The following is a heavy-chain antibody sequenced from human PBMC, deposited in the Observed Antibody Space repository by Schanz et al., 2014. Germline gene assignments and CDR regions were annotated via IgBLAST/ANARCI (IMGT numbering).Heavy chain of an antibody. CDR1: GFTFNNFN. CDR3: AKDHAGSDILTALGN. V-gene: IGHV3-30*18. Sequence: QVQLVESGGGVVQPGRSLRLSCAASGFTFNNFNMNWVRQAPGKGLEWVAVISYDGVNTYYADSVKGRFTISRDNSKNTLYLQMNSLRAEDTAVYYCAKDHAGSDILTALGNWGQGTLVTVSS. CDR2: ISYDGVNT. D-gene: IGHD3-9*01. J-gene: IGHJ4*02.